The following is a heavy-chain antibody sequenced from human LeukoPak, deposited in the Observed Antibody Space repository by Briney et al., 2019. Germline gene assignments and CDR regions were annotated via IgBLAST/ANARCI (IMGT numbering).Heavy chain of an antibody. Sequence: PSETLSLTCTASHGSISGFHWSWIRQPPGKGLEWIGYIFYSGSTNYNPSLKSRVTISVDTSRNKVSLKLSSVTAADTAVYYCARGGAFSSSWYVDYWGQGTLVTVST. CDR2: IFYSGST. D-gene: IGHD6-13*01. CDR1: HGSISGFH. V-gene: IGHV4-59*01. CDR3: ARGGAFSSSWYVDY. J-gene: IGHJ4*02.